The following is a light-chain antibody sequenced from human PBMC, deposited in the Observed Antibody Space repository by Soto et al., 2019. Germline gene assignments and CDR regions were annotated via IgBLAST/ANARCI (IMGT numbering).Light chain of an antibody. J-gene: IGKJ1*01. CDR1: QNIGSN. CDR3: QQYCNWWT. Sequence: IVMAPSPSTLSVYPGETAILSCRASQNIGSNLAWYQQRPGQAPRLLIYGASSRVTGIPARFSGSGSGTDFTLTISSLQSEDFAVYHCQQYCNWWTFGQGTKVDIK. V-gene: IGKV3-15*01. CDR2: GAS.